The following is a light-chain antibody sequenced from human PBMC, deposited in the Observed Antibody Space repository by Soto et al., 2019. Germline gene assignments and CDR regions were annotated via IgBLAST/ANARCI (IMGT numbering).Light chain of an antibody. J-gene: IGKJ3*01. CDR3: QQYDKLPTFT. Sequence: DIQMTQSPSSLSASVGDRVTITCQASHDISNYLNWYQHKAGKAPKLLIYAVSNLETGVPPRFSGAGSGLHFTFTISSLQPEDFATYYCQQYDKLPTFTFGPGTKVDLK. CDR1: HDISNY. CDR2: AVS. V-gene: IGKV1-33*01.